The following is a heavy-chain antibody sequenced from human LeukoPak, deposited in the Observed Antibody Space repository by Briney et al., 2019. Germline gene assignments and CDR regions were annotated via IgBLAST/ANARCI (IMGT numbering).Heavy chain of an antibody. V-gene: IGHV4-39*01. J-gene: IGHJ4*02. CDR1: GGSISSNNYY. Sequence: PSETLSLTCTVSGGSISSNNYYWGWIRQPPGKGLEWIGSIYYSGSTYYNPSLKSRVTISVDTSKNQFSLKLSSVTAADTAVYYCARQPTHQQGFCSGGSCSKFDYWGQGTPVTVSS. CDR3: ARQPTHQQGFCSGGSCSKFDY. CDR2: IYYSGST. D-gene: IGHD2-15*01.